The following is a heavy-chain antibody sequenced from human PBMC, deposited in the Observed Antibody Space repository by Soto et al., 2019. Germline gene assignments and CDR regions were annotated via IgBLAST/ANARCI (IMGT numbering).Heavy chain of an antibody. CDR1: GGSISSSSYY. CDR3: ARSYSSSWFLYYYYYMDV. Sequence: SETLSLTCTVSGGSISSSSYYWGWIRQPPGKGLEWIGSIYYSGSTYYNPSLKSRVTISVDTSKNQFSLKLSSVTAADTAVYYCARSYSSSWFLYYYYYMDVRAKGTTVTVSS. CDR2: IYYSGST. V-gene: IGHV4-39*01. J-gene: IGHJ6*03. D-gene: IGHD6-13*01.